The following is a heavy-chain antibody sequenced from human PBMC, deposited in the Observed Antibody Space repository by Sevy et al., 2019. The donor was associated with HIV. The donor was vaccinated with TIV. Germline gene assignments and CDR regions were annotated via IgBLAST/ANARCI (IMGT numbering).Heavy chain of an antibody. CDR1: GFTFSNYW. J-gene: IGHJ6*02. D-gene: IGHD2-2*01. V-gene: IGHV3-7*03. CDR2: IKRDGREK. Sequence: GGSLRLSCAASGFTFSNYWMTWVRQAPGKGLEWVANIKRDGREKYYVASVKGRFTISRDNAKNSLYMQMNSLSAEDRAVYYCARDCNSASCLWGLDVWGQGTTVTVSS. CDR3: ARDCNSASCLWGLDV.